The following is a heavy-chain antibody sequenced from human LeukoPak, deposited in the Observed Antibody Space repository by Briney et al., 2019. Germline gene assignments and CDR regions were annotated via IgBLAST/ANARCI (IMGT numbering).Heavy chain of an antibody. CDR1: GFTFSSYS. V-gene: IGHV3-21*01. D-gene: IGHD3-9*01. Sequence: GGSLRLSCAASGFTFSSYSMNWVRQAPGKGLEWVSSISSSSYIYYADSVKGRFTISRDNAKKSLYLQMNSLRAENTAVYYCARATTYDILTGFSDYWGQGTLVTVSS. CDR2: ISSSSYI. J-gene: IGHJ4*02. CDR3: ARATTYDILTGFSDY.